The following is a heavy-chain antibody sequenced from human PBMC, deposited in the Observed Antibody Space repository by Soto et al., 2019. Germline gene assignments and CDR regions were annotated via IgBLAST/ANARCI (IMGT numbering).Heavy chain of an antibody. V-gene: IGHV4-4*07. CDR2: IYSSGTT. J-gene: IGHJ4*02. Sequence: SETLSLTCNVSGGSISGYYWSWIRQAAGKGLEWVGRIYSSGTTAYSPSLKSRLTMSVDTSKNQFSLKVTSVTAADTAVYYCVRVGAVDANGGYFDYWGQGVLVTVSS. CDR3: VRVGAVDANGGYFDY. CDR1: GGSISGYY. D-gene: IGHD6-19*01.